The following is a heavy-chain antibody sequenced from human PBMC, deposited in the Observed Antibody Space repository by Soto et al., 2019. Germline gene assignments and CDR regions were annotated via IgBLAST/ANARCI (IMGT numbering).Heavy chain of an antibody. V-gene: IGHV3-64D*06. CDR2: ISSNGGST. J-gene: IGHJ6*02. CDR3: VKDGYCSSTSCYTYYYGTDV. CDR1: GFTFSSYA. D-gene: IGHD2-2*02. Sequence: LRLSCSASGFTFSSYAMHWVRQAPGKGLEYVSAISSNGGSTYYADSVKGRFTISRDNSKNTLYLQMSSLRAEDTAVYYCVKDGYCSSTSCYTYYYGTDVWGQGTTVTVSS.